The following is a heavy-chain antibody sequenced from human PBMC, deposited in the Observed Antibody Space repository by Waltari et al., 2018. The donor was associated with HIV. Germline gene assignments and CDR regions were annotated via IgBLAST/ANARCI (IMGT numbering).Heavy chain of an antibody. D-gene: IGHD6-19*01. CDR2: RGGT. V-gene: IGHV1-2*02. Sequence: RGGTNYAQKFQGRVTMTRDTSISTAYMELSRLRSDDTAVYYCARDRSMDSSGWYDEGPSDYWGQGTLVTVSS. CDR3: ARDRSMDSSGWYDEGPSDY. J-gene: IGHJ4*02.